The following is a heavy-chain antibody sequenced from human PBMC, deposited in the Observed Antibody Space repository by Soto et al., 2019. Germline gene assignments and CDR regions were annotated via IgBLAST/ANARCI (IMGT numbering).Heavy chain of an antibody. D-gene: IGHD6-13*01. CDR3: AKQPRSWSFDY. J-gene: IGHJ4*02. CDR1: GFTFSSYG. CDR2: ISYDGSNK. V-gene: IGHV3-30*18. Sequence: QVQLVESGGGVVQPGRSLRLSCAASGFTFSSYGMHWVRQAPGKGLEWVAVISYDGSNKYYADSVKGRFTISRDNSKNALYLQMNSLRAEDTAVYYCAKQPRSWSFDYWGQGTLVTVSS.